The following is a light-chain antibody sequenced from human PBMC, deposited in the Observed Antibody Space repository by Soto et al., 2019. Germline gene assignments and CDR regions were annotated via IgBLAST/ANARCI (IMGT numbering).Light chain of an antibody. J-gene: IGKJ1*01. V-gene: IGKV1-5*03. CDR1: ESISGW. CDR2: KAS. Sequence: DIQMTQSPSTLSASVGDRVTITCRASESISGWLAWYQQKPGKAPKLVIFKASTLESVVPSRLSGSGSGTESTFSIRRLQTDDFATYYCQQYNSYPRTFGQGTKVEIK. CDR3: QQYNSYPRT.